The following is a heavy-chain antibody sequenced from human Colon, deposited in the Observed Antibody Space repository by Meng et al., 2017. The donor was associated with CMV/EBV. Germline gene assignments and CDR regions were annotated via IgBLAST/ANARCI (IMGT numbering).Heavy chain of an antibody. V-gene: IGHV3-23*01. CDR1: GFPFSHYA. Sequence: GGSLRLSCTASGFPFSHYAMTWVRQAPGRGLEWVSTISGTGEKTYFADSLKGRFTISRDNSNNTLSLRLSGLRAEDTAIYYCSRDYTNAVVPDSLGYWGQGTLVTVSS. CDR2: ISGTGEKT. D-gene: IGHD2-8*01. CDR3: SRDYTNAVVPDSLGY. J-gene: IGHJ4*02.